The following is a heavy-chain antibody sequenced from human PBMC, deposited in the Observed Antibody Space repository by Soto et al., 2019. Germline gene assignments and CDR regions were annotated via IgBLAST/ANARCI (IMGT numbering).Heavy chain of an antibody. V-gene: IGHV3-23*01. CDR3: AKERMDDSSGYYYQLFDY. D-gene: IGHD3-22*01. CDR2: ISGSGGST. J-gene: IGHJ4*02. Sequence: GGSLRLSCAASGFTFSSYAMSWVRQAPGKGLEWVSAISGSGGSTYYADSVKGRFTISRDNSKNTLYLQMNSLRAEDTAVYYCAKERMDDSSGYYYQLFDYWGQGTLVTVSS. CDR1: GFTFSSYA.